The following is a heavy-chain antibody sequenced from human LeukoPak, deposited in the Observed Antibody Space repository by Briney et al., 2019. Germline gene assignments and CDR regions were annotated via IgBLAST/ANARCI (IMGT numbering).Heavy chain of an antibody. Sequence: SETLSLTCTVSGGSISSGSYYWSWIRQPAGKGLEWIGRIYTSGSTNYNLSLKSRVTISVDTSKNQFSLKLSSVTAADTAVYYCARDGLAGGYDSDYWGQGTLVTVSS. V-gene: IGHV4-61*02. D-gene: IGHD5-12*01. CDR1: GGSISSGSYY. CDR2: IYTSGST. CDR3: ARDGLAGGYDSDY. J-gene: IGHJ4*02.